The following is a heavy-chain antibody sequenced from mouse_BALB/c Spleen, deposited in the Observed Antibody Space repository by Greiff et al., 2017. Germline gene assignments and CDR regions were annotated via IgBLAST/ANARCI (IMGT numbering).Heavy chain of an antibody. CDR2: ISYSGST. Sequence: VQLKQSGPGLVKPSQSLSLTCTVTGYSITSDYAWNWIRQFPGNKLEWMGYISYSGSTSYNPSLKSRISITRDTSKNQFFLQLNSVTTEDTATYYCARYYGSMFAYWGQGTLVTVSA. V-gene: IGHV3-2*02. D-gene: IGHD1-1*01. J-gene: IGHJ3*01. CDR1: GYSITSDYA. CDR3: ARYYGSMFAY.